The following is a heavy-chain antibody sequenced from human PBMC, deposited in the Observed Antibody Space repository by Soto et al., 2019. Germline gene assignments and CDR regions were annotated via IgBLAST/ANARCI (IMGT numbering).Heavy chain of an antibody. J-gene: IGHJ4*02. CDR3: ARGIRPTSTGGYAFDH. Sequence: GGSLRLSCAASGFIFSTYSMNWVRQAPGKGLEWVSYISGSSSTMYYADSVEGRFTISRDTAQNSLYLQMNSLAAEDTAVYYCARGIRPTSTGGYAFDHWGQGTLVTVSS. CDR1: GFIFSTYS. D-gene: IGHD5-18*01. V-gene: IGHV3-48*01. CDR2: ISGSSSTM.